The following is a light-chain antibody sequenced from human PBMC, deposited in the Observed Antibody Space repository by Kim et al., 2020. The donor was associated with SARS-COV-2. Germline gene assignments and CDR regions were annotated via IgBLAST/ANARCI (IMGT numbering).Light chain of an antibody. J-gene: IGKJ1*01. CDR3: KQSYNTPRT. V-gene: IGKV1-39*01. CDR2: GAS. Sequence: DIQMTQSPSSLSASVGDRVTITCRASQIIRTYLNWYQQKPGKAPKLLISGASNLQSGVPSRFSGSGSGTDFTLTISSLQPEDYATYSCKQSYNTPRTFGQGTKVDIK. CDR1: QIIRTY.